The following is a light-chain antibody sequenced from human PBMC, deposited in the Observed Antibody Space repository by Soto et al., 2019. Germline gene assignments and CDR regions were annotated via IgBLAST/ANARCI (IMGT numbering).Light chain of an antibody. CDR3: QQYGSSPLT. J-gene: IGKJ4*01. Sequence: EIVLTQSPGTLSLSPGERATLSCRASQSVSSSYLAWYQQKPGQAPRLLIYGASSRATGIPDRFSGSGPGTDFTLTIIRLEPEDFAVYYCQQYGSSPLTFGGGTKVDIK. V-gene: IGKV3-20*01. CDR2: GAS. CDR1: QSVSSSY.